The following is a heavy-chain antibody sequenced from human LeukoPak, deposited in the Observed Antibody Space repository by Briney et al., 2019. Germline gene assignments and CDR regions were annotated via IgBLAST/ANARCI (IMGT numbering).Heavy chain of an antibody. D-gene: IGHD6-13*01. CDR2: INQDGSQT. CDR3: ARDAIAGHFDY. J-gene: IGHJ4*02. V-gene: IGHV3-7*03. Sequence: GGSLRLSCAASGFTFSTYWMRWVRQAPGKGLEWVANINQDGSQTYYVGSVKGRFTISRDNAKNLVHLQMNSLRGEDTAVYYCARDAIAGHFDYWGQGILVTVSS. CDR1: GFTFSTYW.